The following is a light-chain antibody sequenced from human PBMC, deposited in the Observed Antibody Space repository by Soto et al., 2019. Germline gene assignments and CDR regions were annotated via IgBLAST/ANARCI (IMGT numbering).Light chain of an antibody. CDR1: SSDVGGYNY. CDR3: SPYQSSGPWV. CDR2: DVS. J-gene: IGLJ3*02. V-gene: IGLV2-14*01. Sequence: QSALTQPASVSGSPGQLITISCTGTSSDVGGYNYVSWYQQHPGKAPKLMIYDVSNRPSGVSNRFSGSKSGNTASLTISGPLAEGEADYYCSPYQSSGPWVFGGGTKLTVL.